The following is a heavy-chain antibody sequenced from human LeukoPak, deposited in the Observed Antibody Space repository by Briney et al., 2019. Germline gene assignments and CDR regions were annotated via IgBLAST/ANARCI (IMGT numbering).Heavy chain of an antibody. CDR3: ARKKGGRSSGWYYFDY. CDR2: ISSSSSTI. V-gene: IGHV3-48*01. D-gene: IGHD6-19*01. CDR1: GFTFSSYS. Sequence: PGGSLRLSCAASGFTFSSYSMNWVRQAPGKGLEWVSYISSSSSTIYYADSVKGRFTISRDNAKNSLYLQMNSLRAEDTAVYYCARKKGGRSSGWYYFDYWGQGTLVTVSS. J-gene: IGHJ4*02.